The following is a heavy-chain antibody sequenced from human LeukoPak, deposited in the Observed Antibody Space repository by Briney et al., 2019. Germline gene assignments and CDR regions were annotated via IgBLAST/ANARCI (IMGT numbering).Heavy chain of an antibody. V-gene: IGHV4-39*01. J-gene: IGHJ4*02. D-gene: IGHD2-2*02. Sequence: SETLSLTCTVSGGSISSSSYYWGWIRQPPGKGLEWIGSIYYSGSTYYNPSLKSRVTISVDTSKNQFSLKLSSVTAADTAMYYCARSDIVVVPAAISPQFDYWGQGTLVSVSS. CDR3: ARSDIVVVPAAISPQFDY. CDR1: GGSISSSSYY. CDR2: IYYSGST.